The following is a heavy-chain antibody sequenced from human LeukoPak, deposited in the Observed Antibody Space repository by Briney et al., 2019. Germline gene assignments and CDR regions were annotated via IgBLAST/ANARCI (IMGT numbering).Heavy chain of an antibody. Sequence: SETLSLTCTVSGGSIRSSYYYWGWIRQPPGKGLEWIGSIYDSGSTYYNPSLKSRVTISVDMSKNQFSLKLSSVTAADTAVYYCARDYSNYFDCWGQGTLVTVSS. CDR1: GGSIRSSYYY. J-gene: IGHJ4*02. CDR3: ARDYSNYFDC. V-gene: IGHV4-39*07. CDR2: IYDSGST. D-gene: IGHD4-11*01.